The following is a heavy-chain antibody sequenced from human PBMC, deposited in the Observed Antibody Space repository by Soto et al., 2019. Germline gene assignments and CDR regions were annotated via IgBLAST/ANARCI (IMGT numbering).Heavy chain of an antibody. J-gene: IGHJ4*02. D-gene: IGHD1-1*01. V-gene: IGHV3-30*03. CDR1: GFTFSSYG. CDR2: ISYDGSNK. CDR3: ATLGSPNWNDEGGNFDY. Sequence: GGSLRLSCAASGFTFSSYGMHWVRQAPGKGLEWVAVISYDGSNKYYADSVKGRFTISRDNSKNTLYLQMNSLRAEDTAVYYCATLGSPNWNDEGGNFDYWGQGTLVTVSS.